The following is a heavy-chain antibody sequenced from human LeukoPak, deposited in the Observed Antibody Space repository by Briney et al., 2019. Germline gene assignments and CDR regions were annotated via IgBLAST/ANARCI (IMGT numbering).Heavy chain of an antibody. CDR1: GGSISSYY. V-gene: IGHV4-59*01. Sequence: NLSETLSLTCTVSGGSISSYYWSWIRQPPGKGLEWIGYIFYTGSTNYNPSLKSRVTISVHTSKNQFSLRLSSVTAADTAVYYCARRFYCSSTSCPYGMDVWGQGTTVTV. CDR3: ARRFYCSSTSCPYGMDV. D-gene: IGHD2-2*01. CDR2: IFYTGST. J-gene: IGHJ6*02.